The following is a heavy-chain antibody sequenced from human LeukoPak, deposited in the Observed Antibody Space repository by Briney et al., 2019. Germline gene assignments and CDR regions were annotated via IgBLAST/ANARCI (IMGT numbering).Heavy chain of an antibody. J-gene: IGHJ3*02. Sequence: SETLSLTCTVSGGSISSGSYYWSWIRQPAGKGLEWIGRIYTSGSTNYNPSLKSRVTISVDTSKNQFSLKLSSVTAADTAVYYCARLGIAARWGAFDIWGQGTMVTVSS. CDR1: GGSISSGSYY. CDR2: IYTSGST. V-gene: IGHV4-61*02. D-gene: IGHD6-6*01. CDR3: ARLGIAARWGAFDI.